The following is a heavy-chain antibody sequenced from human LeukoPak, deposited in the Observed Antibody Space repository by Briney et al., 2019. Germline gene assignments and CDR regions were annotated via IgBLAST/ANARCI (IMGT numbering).Heavy chain of an antibody. CDR1: GGSFSGYY. Sequence: SETLSLTCAVYGGSFSGYYWSWIRQPPGKGLEWIGDINHSGSTNYNPSLKSRVTISVDTSKNQFSLKLSSVTAADTAVYYCARVVLGEGMDVWGKGTTVTVSS. J-gene: IGHJ6*04. CDR3: ARVVLGEGMDV. D-gene: IGHD3-16*01. CDR2: INHSGST. V-gene: IGHV4-34*01.